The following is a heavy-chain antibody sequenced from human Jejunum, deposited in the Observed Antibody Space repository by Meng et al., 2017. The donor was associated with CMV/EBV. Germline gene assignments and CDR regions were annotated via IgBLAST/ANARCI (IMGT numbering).Heavy chain of an antibody. D-gene: IGHD3-3*01. V-gene: IGHV3-74*01. CDR3: ARGGYDFWTDYFHY. Sequence: GFTLGDYYMHLSRQAPRKGLLWVSRINSDGTIPYYADSVEGRFTISRDNTKNTLYLQMNSLRAEDTATYFCARGGYDFWTDYFHYWGQGTLVTVSS. J-gene: IGHJ4*02. CDR1: GFTLGDYY. CDR2: INSDGTIP.